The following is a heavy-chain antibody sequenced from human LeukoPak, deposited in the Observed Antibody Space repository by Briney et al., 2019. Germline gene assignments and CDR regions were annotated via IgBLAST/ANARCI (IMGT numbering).Heavy chain of an antibody. CDR3: ARDPGGSPTAAGTSGFDY. CDR1: GFTFSSYA. Sequence: PGGSLRLPCAASGFTFSSYAMHWVRQAPGKGLEWVAVISYDGSNKYYADSVKGRFTISRDNSKNTLYLQMNSLRAEDTAVYYCARDPGGSPTAAGTSGFDYWGQGTLVTVSS. CDR2: ISYDGSNK. V-gene: IGHV3-30-3*01. D-gene: IGHD6-13*01. J-gene: IGHJ4*02.